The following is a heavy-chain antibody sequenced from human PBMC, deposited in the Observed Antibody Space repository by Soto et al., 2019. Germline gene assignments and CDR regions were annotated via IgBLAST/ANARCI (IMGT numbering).Heavy chain of an antibody. D-gene: IGHD2-15*01. CDR1: GFTFSSYA. V-gene: IGHV3-30-3*01. Sequence: QVQLVESGGGVVQPGRSLRLSCAASGFTFSSYAMHWVRQAPGKGLEWVAVISYDGSNKNYADSVKGRFTISRDNSKNTQYLQMNSLRGEDTAVYNCARETGLTAATPYFDYWGQGTLVTVSS. J-gene: IGHJ4*02. CDR3: ARETGLTAATPYFDY. CDR2: ISYDGSNK.